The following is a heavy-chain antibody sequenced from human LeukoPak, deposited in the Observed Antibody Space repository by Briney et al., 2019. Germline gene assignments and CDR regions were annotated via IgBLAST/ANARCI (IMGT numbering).Heavy chain of an antibody. V-gene: IGHV4-39*07. CDR1: GGSISSSSYY. Sequence: SETLSLTCTVSGGSISSSSYYWGWIRQPPGKGLEWIGSIYYSGSTYYNPSLKSRVTISVDTSKNQFSLKLSSVTAADTAVYYCWGSYDSSGYPSEWGQGTLVTVSS. CDR2: IYYSGST. J-gene: IGHJ4*02. D-gene: IGHD3-22*01. CDR3: WGSYDSSGYPSE.